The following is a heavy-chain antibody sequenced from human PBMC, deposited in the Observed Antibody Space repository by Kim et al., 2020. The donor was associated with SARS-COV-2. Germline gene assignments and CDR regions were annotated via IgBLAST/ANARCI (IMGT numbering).Heavy chain of an antibody. CDR3: ARGGDYMRA. CDR1: GGSFSDYY. V-gene: IGHV4-34*01. CDR2: INHSGIT. J-gene: IGHJ5*02. D-gene: IGHD4-17*01. Sequence: SETLSLTCAVYGGSFSDYYWSWIRQPPGKGLEWIGEINHSGITNYNPSLKSRVTISVDTSRNQFSLRLSSVTAADTAVYYCARGGDYMRAWGQGTLVTVSS.